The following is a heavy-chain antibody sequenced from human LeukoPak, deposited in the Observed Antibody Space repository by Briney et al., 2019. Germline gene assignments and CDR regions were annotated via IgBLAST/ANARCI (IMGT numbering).Heavy chain of an antibody. CDR1: GFTFSSYG. J-gene: IGHJ3*02. CDR3: AKDPPTVMANAFHI. V-gene: IGHV3-23*01. CDR2: ISGSGGTT. Sequence: GESLRLSCAASGFTFSSYGMSWVRQAPGKGLEWVSSISGSGGTTYYADSVKGRFTTSRDNSKNTLYLQMNSLRADDTAVYSCAKDPPTVMANAFHIWGQGTMVTVS. D-gene: IGHD5-18*01.